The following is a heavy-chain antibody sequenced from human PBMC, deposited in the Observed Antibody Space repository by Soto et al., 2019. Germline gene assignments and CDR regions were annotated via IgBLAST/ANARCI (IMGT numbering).Heavy chain of an antibody. CDR1: GFTFSSYG. Sequence: GGSLRLSCAASGFTFSSYGMHWVRQAPGKGLEWVAVISYDGSNKYYADSVKGRFTISRDNSKNTLYLQMNSLRAEDTAVYYCAKAYSSSLPDYYYYMDVWGKGTTVTVSS. D-gene: IGHD6-6*01. CDR3: AKAYSSSLPDYYYYMDV. V-gene: IGHV3-30*18. J-gene: IGHJ6*03. CDR2: ISYDGSNK.